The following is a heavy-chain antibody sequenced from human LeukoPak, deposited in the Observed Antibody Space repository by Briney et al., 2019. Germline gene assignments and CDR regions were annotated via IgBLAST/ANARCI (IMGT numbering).Heavy chain of an antibody. D-gene: IGHD4/OR15-4a*01. CDR2: IYSDNT. Sequence: WGSLRLSCTVSGFTVSSNSMSWVRQAPGKGLEWASFIYSDNTHYSDSVKGRFTISRDNSKNTLYLQMNSLRAEDTAVYYCARRAGAYSHPYDYWGQGTLVTVSS. J-gene: IGHJ4*02. CDR3: ARRAGAYSHPYDY. V-gene: IGHV3-53*01. CDR1: GFTVSSNS.